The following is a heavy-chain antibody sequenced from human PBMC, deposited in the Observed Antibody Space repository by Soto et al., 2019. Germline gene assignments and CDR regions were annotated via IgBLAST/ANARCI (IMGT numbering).Heavy chain of an antibody. V-gene: IGHV3-48*02. CDR2: ISSSSSTI. CDR3: ARARGGSYPYYFDY. J-gene: IGHJ4*02. Sequence: EVQLVESGGGLVQPGGSLRLSCAASGFTFSSYSMNWVRQAPGKGLEWVSYISSSSSTIYYADSVKGRFTISRDNAKNSLYLQMNSLRDEDTAVYYCARARGGSYPYYFDYWGQGTLVTVSS. CDR1: GFTFSSYS. D-gene: IGHD1-26*01.